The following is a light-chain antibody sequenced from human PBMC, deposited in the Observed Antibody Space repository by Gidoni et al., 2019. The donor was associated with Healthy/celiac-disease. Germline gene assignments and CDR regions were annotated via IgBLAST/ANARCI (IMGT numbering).Light chain of an antibody. V-gene: IGKV3-15*01. CDR3: HQYNNWPPYT. Sequence: PATLSVSPGERATLSCRASQSVSSNLAWYQQKPGQAPRLLIYGASTRATGIPARFSGSGSGTEFTRTISSLQSEDFAVYYCHQYNNWPPYTFGQGTKLEIK. J-gene: IGKJ2*01. CDR2: GAS. CDR1: QSVSSN.